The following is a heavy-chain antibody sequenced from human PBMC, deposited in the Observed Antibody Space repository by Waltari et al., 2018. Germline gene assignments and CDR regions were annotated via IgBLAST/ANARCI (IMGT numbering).Heavy chain of an antibody. D-gene: IGHD2-21*01. CDR2: IYSNGDT. J-gene: IGHJ6*02. CDR3: ARAGDSYYAMDV. V-gene: IGHV4-31*09. Sequence: QVYLQESGPGLVKPSQTLSLTCTVSGASINSRGFYWIWIRHHPGKGLEWVGYIYSNGDTFYNPSLKSRVIISVDKSRNQLSLKRTSATAADSAVYFCARAGDSYYAMDVWGQGTTVTVSS. CDR1: GASINSRGFY.